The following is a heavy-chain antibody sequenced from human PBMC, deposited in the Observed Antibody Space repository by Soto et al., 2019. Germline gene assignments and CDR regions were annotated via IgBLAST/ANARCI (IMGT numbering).Heavy chain of an antibody. D-gene: IGHD2-21*01. CDR2: ISAGGNTK. CDR3: AKESGGERYAAYFDL. CDR1: GFTLSNIG. Sequence: QVQLVESGGGVVQPGTSLRLACAASGFTLSNIGMQWGRQAPGKGLEWVAVISAGGNTKYYADSVKGRFTISRDNSKNTLFLQMNSLRTEDTAVYYCAKESGGERYAAYFDLWGQGTLVTVSA. V-gene: IGHV3-30*18. J-gene: IGHJ4*02.